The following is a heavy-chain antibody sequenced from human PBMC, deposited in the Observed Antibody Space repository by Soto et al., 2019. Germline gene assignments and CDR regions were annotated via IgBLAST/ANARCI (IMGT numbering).Heavy chain of an antibody. V-gene: IGHV1-3*01. CDR3: ARRGTAGTAFGWFDP. CDR1: GYTFTSYA. Sequence: GASVKVSCKASGYTFTSYAMHWVRQAPGQRLEWTGWINAGNGNTKYSQKFQGRVTITRDTSASTAYMELSSLRSEDTAVYYCARRGTAGTAFGWFDPWGQGTLVTVSS. D-gene: IGHD6-13*01. CDR2: INAGNGNT. J-gene: IGHJ5*02.